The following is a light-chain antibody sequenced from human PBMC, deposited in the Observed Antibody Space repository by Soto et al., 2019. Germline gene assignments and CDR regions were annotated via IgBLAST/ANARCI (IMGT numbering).Light chain of an antibody. CDR2: GAS. J-gene: IGKJ5*01. Sequence: EIVMTQSPATLSVSPGERATLSCRASQSVSSNLAWYQQKPGQAPRLLIYGASSRATGIPDRFSGSGSGTDFSLTISRLEPEDFAVYYCQQYYNSATFGQGTRLEIK. CDR3: QQYYNSAT. V-gene: IGKV3D-15*01. CDR1: QSVSSN.